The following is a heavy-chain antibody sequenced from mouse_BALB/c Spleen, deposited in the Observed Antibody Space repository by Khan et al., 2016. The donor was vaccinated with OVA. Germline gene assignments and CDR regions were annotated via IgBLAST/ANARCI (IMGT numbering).Heavy chain of an antibody. CDR1: AYTFTSYT. CDR3: VRDGANHRNDGWVAY. J-gene: IGHJ3*01. CDR2: INPSNGYT. Sequence: QVRLQQSGAELARPGASVKMSCKASAYTFTSYTIHWIKKRLGQGLQWIGYINPSNGYTNYNQKFKDKATLTTDKSSTTAYLQLSSLTSDDSAVYNCVRDGANHRNDGWVAYWGQGTLVTVSA. D-gene: IGHD2-14*01. V-gene: IGHV1-4*01.